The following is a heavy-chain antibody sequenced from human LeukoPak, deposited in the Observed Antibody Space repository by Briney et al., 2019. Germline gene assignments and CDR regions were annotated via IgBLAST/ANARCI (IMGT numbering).Heavy chain of an antibody. CDR1: GFTFSSYS. J-gene: IGHJ3*02. CDR2: ISSSSSSYI. V-gene: IGHV3-21*01. Sequence: GGSLRLSCAASGFTFSSYSMNWVRQAPGKGLEWVSSISSSSSSYIYYADSVKGRFTISRDNAKNSLYLQMNSLRAEDTAVYYCANQNYYDSSGYPVGDAFDIWGQGTMVTVSS. CDR3: ANQNYYDSSGYPVGDAFDI. D-gene: IGHD3-22*01.